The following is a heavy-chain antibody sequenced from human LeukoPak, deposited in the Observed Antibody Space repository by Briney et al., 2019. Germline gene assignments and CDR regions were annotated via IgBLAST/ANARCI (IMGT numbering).Heavy chain of an antibody. CDR2: ISSSGSTI. D-gene: IGHD3-10*01. V-gene: IGHV3-48*03. J-gene: IGHJ5*02. CDR3: ARGILWFGELLEYNWFDP. Sequence: PGGSLRLSCAASRFTFSSYEMNWVRQAPGKGLEWVSYISSSGSTIYYADSVKGRFTISRDNAKNSLYLQMNSLRAEDTAVYYCARGILWFGELLEYNWFDPWGQGTLVTVSS. CDR1: RFTFSSYE.